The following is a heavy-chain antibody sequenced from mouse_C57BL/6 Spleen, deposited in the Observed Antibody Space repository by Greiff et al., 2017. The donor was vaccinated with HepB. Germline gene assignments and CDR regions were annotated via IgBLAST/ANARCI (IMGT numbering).Heavy chain of an antibody. V-gene: IGHV2-6*01. CDR1: GFSLTSYG. CDR3: ASPALDSSGYVRFAY. Sequence: VQRVESGPGLVAPSQSLSITCTVSGFSLTSYGVDWVRQSPGKGLEWLGVIWGVGSTNYNSALKSRLSISKDNSKSQVFLKMNSLQTDDTAMYYCASPALDSSGYVRFAYWGQGTLVTVSA. D-gene: IGHD3-2*02. CDR2: IWGVGST. J-gene: IGHJ3*01.